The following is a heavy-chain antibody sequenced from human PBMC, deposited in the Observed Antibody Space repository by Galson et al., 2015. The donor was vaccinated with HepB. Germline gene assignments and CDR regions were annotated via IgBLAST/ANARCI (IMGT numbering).Heavy chain of an antibody. CDR1: GFPFNNAW. CDR3: TTDVYYSTYWSWLDP. CDR2: IKSKTDGETI. D-gene: IGHD2-8*02. V-gene: IGHV3-15*01. J-gene: IGHJ5*02. Sequence: SLRLSCAASGFPFNNAWMTWVRQAPGMGLEWVGRIKSKTDGETIDYAAPVKGRFTISRDDSKNRLYLQMNSLKTEDTAVYYCTTDVYYSTYWSWLDPWGQGTLVTVSS.